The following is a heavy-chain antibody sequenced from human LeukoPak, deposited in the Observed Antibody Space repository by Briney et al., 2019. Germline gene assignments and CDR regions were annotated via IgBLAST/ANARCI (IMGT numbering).Heavy chain of an antibody. V-gene: IGHV3-30*02. Sequence: GGTLRLSCAASGFTFTNYGMSWVRQAPGKGLEWVTFICYDGTTKHYADSVKGRFTISRDDPKKTLYLQMDSLRVEDTAAYYCAKDRFGDQGTSYYIDQWGQGTLVTVSA. CDR1: GFTFTNYG. CDR2: ICYDGTTK. CDR3: AKDRFGDQGTSYYIDQ. J-gene: IGHJ4*02. D-gene: IGHD4-17*01.